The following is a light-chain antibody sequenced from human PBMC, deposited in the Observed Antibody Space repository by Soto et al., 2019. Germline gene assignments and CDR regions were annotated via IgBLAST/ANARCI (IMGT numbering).Light chain of an antibody. CDR1: SSDVGGYNF. CDR2: DVN. J-gene: IGLJ1*01. V-gene: IGLV2-11*01. Sequence: QSALTQPRSVAGSPGQSVTISCTGTSSDVGGYNFFSWYQQHPGKAPKLMIYDVNKRPSGVPDRFSGSKSGNTASLTISGLQADDEADYYCCSNAGSSTYVFGTGTKLTVL. CDR3: CSNAGSSTYV.